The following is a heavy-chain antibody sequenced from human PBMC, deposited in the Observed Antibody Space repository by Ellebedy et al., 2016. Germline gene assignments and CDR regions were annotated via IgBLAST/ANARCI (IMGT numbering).Heavy chain of an antibody. J-gene: IGHJ6*02. Sequence: ASVKVSCKASGYTFTSYGISWVRQAPGQGLEWMGWISAYNGNTNYAQKLQGRVTMTTDTSTSTAYMELRSLRSDDTAVYYCARWFGEILQMTQHYYYGMDVWGQGTTVTVSS. CDR2: ISAYNGNT. V-gene: IGHV1-18*01. CDR1: GYTFTSYG. CDR3: ARWFGEILQMTQHYYYGMDV. D-gene: IGHD3-10*01.